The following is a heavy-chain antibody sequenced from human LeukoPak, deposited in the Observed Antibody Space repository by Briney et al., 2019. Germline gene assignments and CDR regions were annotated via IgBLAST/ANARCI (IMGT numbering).Heavy chain of an antibody. CDR2: ISGSGGTT. Sequence: PGGSLRLSCAASGFTFSTYGMSWVRQPPGKGLEWVSTISGSGGTTNYADSVKGRFTISRDNSKNTLYLQMNSLRAEDTAVYYCAKWGYYDSSGYYQNHDYWGQGTLVTVSS. D-gene: IGHD3-22*01. CDR3: AKWGYYDSSGYYQNHDY. CDR1: GFTFSTYG. V-gene: IGHV3-23*01. J-gene: IGHJ4*02.